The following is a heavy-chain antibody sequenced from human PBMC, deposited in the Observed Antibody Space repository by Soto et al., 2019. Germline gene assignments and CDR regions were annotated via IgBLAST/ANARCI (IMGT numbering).Heavy chain of an antibody. V-gene: IGHV2-5*02. CDR3: AHRRIGVSQWNYGDFDY. Sequence: SGPTLVNPTQTLTLTCTFSGFSLSTSGVGMGWISQPPGKALEGLVIIYWDDDKRYSPSLRGRLTITKDTSKNQVVLTMTNVDPEDTATYFCAHRRIGVSQWNYGDFDYWGQGILVTVSS. CDR2: IYWDDDK. CDR1: GFSLSTSGVG. J-gene: IGHJ4*02. D-gene: IGHD1-7*01.